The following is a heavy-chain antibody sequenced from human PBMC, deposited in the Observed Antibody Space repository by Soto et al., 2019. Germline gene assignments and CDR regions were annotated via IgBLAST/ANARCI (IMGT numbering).Heavy chain of an antibody. V-gene: IGHV1-3*01. D-gene: IGHD7-27*01. CDR2: INAGYGNT. Sequence: QVHLVQSGAEVRKPGASVKVSCKASGYTFSSYAMHWVRQAPGQRLEWMGWINAGYGNTKSSQKFQDRVTISRDTSASTAHMELTSLRSEDTAVYYCARDTGDGTFDFWGQGTLVTVSS. CDR1: GYTFSSYA. CDR3: ARDTGDGTFDF. J-gene: IGHJ4*02.